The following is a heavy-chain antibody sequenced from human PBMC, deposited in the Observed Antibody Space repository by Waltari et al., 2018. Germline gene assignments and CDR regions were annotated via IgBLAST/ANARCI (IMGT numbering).Heavy chain of an antibody. J-gene: IGHJ4*02. CDR3: AKDRDYYYDSSGYIDY. CDR1: GFTFSSYA. Sequence: EVQLVESGGGLVQPGGSLRISCAASGFTFSSYAMSWVRPPPGKGLEWVSAISGSGGSTYYADSVKGRFTISRDNSKNTLYLQMNSLRAEDTAVYYCAKDRDYYYDSSGYIDYWGQGTLVTVSS. D-gene: IGHD3-22*01. V-gene: IGHV3-23*04. CDR2: ISGSGGST.